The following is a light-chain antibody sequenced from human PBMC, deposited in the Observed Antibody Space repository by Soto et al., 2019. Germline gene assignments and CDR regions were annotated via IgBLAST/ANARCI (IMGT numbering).Light chain of an antibody. CDR1: QSVSID. CDR2: DAS. J-gene: IGKJ3*01. CDR3: QHRHN. Sequence: EVVLTQSPATLSLSPGDRATLSCRASQSVSIDFAWYQQKPGQAPRLLIYDASNRATGIPARFSGSGSGTDFTLTISSLGPEDVAVYYCQHRHNFGPGTKVDIK. V-gene: IGKV3-11*01.